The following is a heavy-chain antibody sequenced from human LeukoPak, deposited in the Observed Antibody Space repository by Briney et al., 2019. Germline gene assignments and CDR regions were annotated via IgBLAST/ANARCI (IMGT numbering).Heavy chain of an antibody. J-gene: IGHJ5*02. CDR3: ARWPLITRNRAAAGTVNRFDP. CDR2: IYYSGST. V-gene: IGHV4-39*01. CDR1: GGSISSSSYY. Sequence: SETLSLTCTVSGGSISSSSYYWGWIRQPPGKGLEWIGSIYYSGSTYYNPSLKSRVTISVDTSKNQFSLKLSSVTAADTAVYYCARWPLITRNRAAAGTVNRFDPWGQGTLVTVSS. D-gene: IGHD6-13*01.